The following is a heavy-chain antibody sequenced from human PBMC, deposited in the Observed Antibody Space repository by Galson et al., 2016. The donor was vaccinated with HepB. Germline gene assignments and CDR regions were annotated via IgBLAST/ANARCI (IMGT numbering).Heavy chain of an antibody. CDR2: ICSSGST. J-gene: IGHJ6*03. CDR3: SRNWATGYSYMDV. D-gene: IGHD5-12*01. CDR1: GGSISSGSPC. Sequence: TLSLTCTVSGGSISSGSPCWSWIRQPAGKGLDYIGRICSSGSTYYSPSLKSPVTISVDTSKNQFSLKLSSVTAADTAVYYCSRNWATGYSYMDVWGNGTTVTVSS. V-gene: IGHV4-61*02.